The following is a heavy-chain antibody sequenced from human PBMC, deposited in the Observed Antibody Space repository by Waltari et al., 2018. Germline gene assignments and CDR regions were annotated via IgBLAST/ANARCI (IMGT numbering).Heavy chain of an antibody. CDR1: GYTFTSYD. Sequence: QVQLVQSGAEVKKPGASVKVSCKASGYTFTSYDINWVRPATGQGLEWMGWMNPNSGNTGYAQKFQGRVTMTRNTSISTAYMELSSLRSEDTAVYYCARAAIVGATYYFDYWGQGTLVTVSS. V-gene: IGHV1-8*01. CDR2: MNPNSGNT. D-gene: IGHD1-26*01. J-gene: IGHJ4*02. CDR3: ARAAIVGATYYFDY.